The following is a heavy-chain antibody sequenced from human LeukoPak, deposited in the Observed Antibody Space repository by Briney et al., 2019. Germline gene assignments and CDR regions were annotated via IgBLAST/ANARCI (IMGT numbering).Heavy chain of an antibody. Sequence: SETLSLTCAVYGGSFSGYYWSWIRQPPGKGLEWIGEINHSGSTNYNPSLKSRVTISVDTSKNQFSLKLSSVTAADTAVYYCATLDPVYCSSTSCPYWGQGTLVTVSS. J-gene: IGHJ4*02. CDR2: INHSGST. CDR1: GGSFSGYY. V-gene: IGHV4-34*01. D-gene: IGHD2-2*01. CDR3: ATLDPVYCSSTSCPY.